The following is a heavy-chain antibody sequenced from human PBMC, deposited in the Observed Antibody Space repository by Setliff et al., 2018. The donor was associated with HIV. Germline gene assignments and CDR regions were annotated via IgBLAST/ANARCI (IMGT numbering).Heavy chain of an antibody. CDR1: GGSISGYY. CDR2: IYTSGST. V-gene: IGHV4-4*08. J-gene: IGHJ4*02. CDR3: AGGREAVAGALHFDY. D-gene: IGHD6-19*01. Sequence: SETLSLTCTVSGGSISGYYWSWIRQSPGKGLEWIGYIYTSGSTKYNPSLKSRVTISLDSSKNQFSLKLSSVTAADTAVYYCAGGREAVAGALHFDYWGQGTLVTVSS.